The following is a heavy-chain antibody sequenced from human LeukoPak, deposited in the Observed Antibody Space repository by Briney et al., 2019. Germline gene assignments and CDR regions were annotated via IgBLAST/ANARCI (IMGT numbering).Heavy chain of an antibody. CDR2: ISGSGGST. CDR3: AKDLGGAMIIVV. V-gene: IGHV3-23*01. D-gene: IGHD3-22*01. Sequence: GGSLRLSCAASGFTFSSHGMSWVRQAPGKGLEWVSTISGSGGSTYYADTVKGQFTISRDNSKNTLYLQMNSLRAEDTAIYYCAKDLGGAMIIVVGGQGTLVTVSS. CDR1: GFTFSSHG. J-gene: IGHJ4*02.